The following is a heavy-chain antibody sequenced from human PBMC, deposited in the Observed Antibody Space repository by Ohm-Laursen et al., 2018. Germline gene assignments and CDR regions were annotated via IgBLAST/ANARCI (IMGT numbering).Heavy chain of an antibody. V-gene: IGHV3-23*01. Sequence: SLRLSCAASGFIFDNHAMSWVRQAPGKGLEWVSGINANGDKTYTSDSVKGRFTISRDNSKKTLFLQINSLRDEDTALYYCARDQRYYYDSSGYYYNWFDPWGQGTLVTVSS. J-gene: IGHJ5*02. CDR3: ARDQRYYYDSSGYYYNWFDP. CDR2: INANGDKT. D-gene: IGHD3-22*01. CDR1: GFIFDNHA.